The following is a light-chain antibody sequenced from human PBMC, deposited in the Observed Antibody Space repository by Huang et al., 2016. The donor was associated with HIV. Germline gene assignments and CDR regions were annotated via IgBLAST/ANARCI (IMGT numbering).Light chain of an antibody. Sequence: DIQMTQSPSSLSASVGDRVTITCRASQSISSYLNWYQQKPGKAPKLLIYAASSLQSGVPSRLSGSGSRTIFTLTISSLQPEDFAIYYCQQSYSTLPTFGQGTKVEIK. CDR1: QSISSY. J-gene: IGKJ1*01. V-gene: IGKV1-39*01. CDR3: QQSYSTLPT. CDR2: AAS.